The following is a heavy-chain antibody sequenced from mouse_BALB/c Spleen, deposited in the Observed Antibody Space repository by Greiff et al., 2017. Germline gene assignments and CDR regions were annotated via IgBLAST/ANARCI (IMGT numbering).Heavy chain of an antibody. CDR2: IWAGGST. CDR3: ARNRDDYDGGAMDY. CDR1: GFSLTSYG. D-gene: IGHD2-4*01. J-gene: IGHJ4*01. Sequence: VKVVESGPGLVAPSQSLSITCNVSGFSLTSYGVHWVRQPPGKGLEWLGVIWAGGSTNYNSALMSRLSISKDNSKSQVFLKMNSLQANDTAIYYCARNRDDYDGGAMDYWGQGTSVTVSS. V-gene: IGHV2-9*02.